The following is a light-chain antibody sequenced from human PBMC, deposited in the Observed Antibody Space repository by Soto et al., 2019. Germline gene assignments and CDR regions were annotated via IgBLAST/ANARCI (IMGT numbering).Light chain of an antibody. J-gene: IGKJ5*01. V-gene: IGKV1-39*01. CDR3: QQRCNTPVT. CDR1: QGINNY. Sequence: SRMTQSPSSLSASVGERVTITCQASQGINNYLNWYQQKPGQAPKLLIYAASSLQSGIPSRFSGSGSGTDFTLTISSLQPEDFATYYCQQRCNTPVTFGQGTRLEIK. CDR2: AAS.